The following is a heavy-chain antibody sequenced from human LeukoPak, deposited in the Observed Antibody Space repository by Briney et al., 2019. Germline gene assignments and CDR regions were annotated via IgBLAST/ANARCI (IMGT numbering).Heavy chain of an antibody. CDR1: GFTFNNYA. J-gene: IGHJ4*02. Sequence: GGSLRLSCAASGFTFNNYAMIWVRQAPGKGLEWVSSISGGGETTYYADSAKGRFTISRDNSRNTLYLQMNSLRAEDTAVYYCARDYADYVGYFFFDYWGQGTLVTVSS. CDR2: ISGGGETT. D-gene: IGHD4-17*01. CDR3: ARDYADYVGYFFFDY. V-gene: IGHV3-23*01.